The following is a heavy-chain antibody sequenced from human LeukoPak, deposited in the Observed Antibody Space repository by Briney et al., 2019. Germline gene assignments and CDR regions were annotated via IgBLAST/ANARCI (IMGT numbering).Heavy chain of an antibody. J-gene: IGHJ4*02. CDR3: ARNSKLRYFDWFDY. V-gene: IGHV3-7*01. CDR1: GFTFSSYW. Sequence: PGGSLRLSCAASGFTFSSYWMSWVRQAPGKGLEWVANIKQDGSEKYYVDSVKGRFTISRDNAKNSLYLQMNSLRAEDTAVYYCARNSKLRYFDWFDYWGQGTLVTVS. D-gene: IGHD3-9*01. CDR2: IKQDGSEK.